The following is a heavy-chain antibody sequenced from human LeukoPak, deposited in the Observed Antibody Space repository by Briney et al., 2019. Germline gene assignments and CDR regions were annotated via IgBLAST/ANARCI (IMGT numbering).Heavy chain of an antibody. CDR1: GFIFSNAW. J-gene: IGHJ1*01. V-gene: IGHV3-15*07. CDR2: IKSKTDGGTT. Sequence: GGSLRLSCAASGFIFSNAWMNWVRQAPGKGLEWVGHIKSKTDGGTTDYAAPVKGRFTISRDDSKNTLYLQMNSLKTEDTAVYYCIRYGYNLAEYYQHWGQGTLVTVSS. D-gene: IGHD5-24*01. CDR3: IRYGYNLAEYYQH.